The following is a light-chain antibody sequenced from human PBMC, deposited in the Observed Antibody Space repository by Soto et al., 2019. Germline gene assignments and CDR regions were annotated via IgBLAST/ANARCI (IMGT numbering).Light chain of an antibody. CDR3: QHYNSYSEA. V-gene: IGKV1-5*03. CDR2: KAS. CDR1: QTISSW. Sequence: DLQMTQSPSTLSASVGNRVTITCLASQTISSWLAWYQQKPGKAPKLLIYKASTLKSGVPSRFSGSGAGTEFTLTLSSLQPDDFATYYCQHYNSYSEAFGQGTTGDI. J-gene: IGKJ1*01.